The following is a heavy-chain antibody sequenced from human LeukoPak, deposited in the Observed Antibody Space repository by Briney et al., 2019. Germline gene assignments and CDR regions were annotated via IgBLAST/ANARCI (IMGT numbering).Heavy chain of an antibody. CDR3: ARHFAYSSSSYFDY. Sequence: PSETLSLTCSISGGSVSNYYWSWIRQPPGKGLEWIGYVYYTGSTNYNPSLKSRVTMFEDKSKNQFSLRLYSVTVADTAVYYCARHFAYSSSSYFDYWGQGSLVTVSS. CDR1: GGSVSNYY. CDR2: VYYTGST. D-gene: IGHD6-6*01. J-gene: IGHJ4*02. V-gene: IGHV4-59*08.